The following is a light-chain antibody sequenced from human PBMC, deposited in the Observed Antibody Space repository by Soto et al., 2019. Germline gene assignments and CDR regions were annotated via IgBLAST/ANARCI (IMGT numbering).Light chain of an antibody. Sequence: SYELTQPPSVSVAPGQTARITCGGNNIKSKSVHWYQQRPGQAPVLVVHDDSDRPSGIPERFSGSNSENTATLIITRVEAVDEADYYCQVWDTGNDHVVFGGGTQLTVL. CDR2: DDS. CDR1: NIKSKS. J-gene: IGLJ2*01. V-gene: IGLV3-21*02. CDR3: QVWDTGNDHVV.